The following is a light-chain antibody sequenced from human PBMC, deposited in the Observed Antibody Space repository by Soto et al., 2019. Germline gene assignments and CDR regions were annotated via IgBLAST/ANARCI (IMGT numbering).Light chain of an antibody. Sequence: EIVLTQSPATLALFPGDRASLSCRASQSVSIYLAWYQQKPGQAPRLLIYDASNRATGIPARFSGSGSGTDFTLTISSREPEDFAVYYCQQRSNRPPLTFGQGTRLEIK. CDR2: DAS. V-gene: IGKV3-11*01. CDR3: QQRSNRPPLT. CDR1: QSVSIY. J-gene: IGKJ5*01.